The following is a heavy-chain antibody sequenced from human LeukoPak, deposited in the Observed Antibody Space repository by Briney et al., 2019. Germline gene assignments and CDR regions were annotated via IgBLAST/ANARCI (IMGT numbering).Heavy chain of an antibody. D-gene: IGHD3-22*01. CDR1: GGSVSGYY. CDR3: ARPEITMIVTY. V-gene: IGHV4-59*02. J-gene: IGHJ4*02. CDR2: VYYSGST. Sequence: SETLSLTCVVSGGSVSGYYWGWIRQPPGRGLEWIGYVYYSGSTNYNPSFKSRITISVDTSRNQFSLQLSSVTAADTAVYYCARPEITMIVTYWGQGALVTVSS.